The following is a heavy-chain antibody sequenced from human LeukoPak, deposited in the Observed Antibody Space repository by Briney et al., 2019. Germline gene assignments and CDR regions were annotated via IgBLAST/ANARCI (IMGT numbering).Heavy chain of an antibody. J-gene: IGHJ4*02. CDR3: ARYGSGSYFWDY. CDR1: GGSMSNYY. D-gene: IGHD3-10*01. Sequence: PSGTLSLTCTVSGGSMSNYYWSWIRQPPGKGLEWIGFIYYSGSTSYNPSLKSRVTISVDTSKNQFSLKVTSVTAADTAVYYCARYGSGSYFWDYWGQGTLVTVSA. CDR2: IYYSGST. V-gene: IGHV4-59*01.